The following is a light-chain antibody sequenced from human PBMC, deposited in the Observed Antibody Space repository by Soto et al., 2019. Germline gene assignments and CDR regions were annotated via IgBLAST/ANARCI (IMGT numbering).Light chain of an antibody. Sequence: EIVLTQSPATLSLYPGERATLSCRASQSVSSYLAWYQQKPGQAPRLLIYDASNRATGIPARFSGSGSGTDFTLTISSLEPEDFAVYYCQQRSNRFGQGTRLEIK. CDR2: DAS. CDR3: QQRSNR. J-gene: IGKJ5*01. V-gene: IGKV3-11*01. CDR1: QSVSSY.